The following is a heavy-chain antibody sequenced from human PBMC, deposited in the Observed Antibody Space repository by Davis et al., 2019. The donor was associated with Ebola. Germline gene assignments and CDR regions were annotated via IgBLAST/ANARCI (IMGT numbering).Heavy chain of an antibody. D-gene: IGHD6-19*01. CDR3: ARDRVRRGAVAGFYFDY. CDR1: GYTFTSYY. Sequence: AASVKVSCKASGYTFTSYYMHWVRQAPGQGLEWMGWISAYNGNTNYAQKLQGRVTMTTDTSTSTAYMELRSLRSDDTAVYYCARDRVRRGAVAGFYFDYWGQGTLVTVSS. CDR2: ISAYNGNT. V-gene: IGHV1-18*04. J-gene: IGHJ4*02.